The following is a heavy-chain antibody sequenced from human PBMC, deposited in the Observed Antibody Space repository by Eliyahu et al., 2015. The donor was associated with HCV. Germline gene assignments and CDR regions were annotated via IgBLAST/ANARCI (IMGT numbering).Heavy chain of an antibody. CDR3: ARGGARHQAADY. D-gene: IGHD6-13*01. CDR1: GFTLRKYW. CDR2: IKEGGSET. J-gene: IGHJ4*02. V-gene: IGHV3-7*01. Sequence: EVQLVESGGGLVQPGGSLRLSCAASGFTLRKYWMSWVRQAPGKGLEGVANIKEGGSETYYVDSVNGRFTVSRDNAKNSVYLQMNSLRAEDTAVYYCARGGARHQAADYWGQGTLVIVSS.